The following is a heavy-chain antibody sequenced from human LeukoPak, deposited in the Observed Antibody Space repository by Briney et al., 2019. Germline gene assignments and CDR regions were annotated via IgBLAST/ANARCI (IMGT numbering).Heavy chain of an antibody. Sequence: GGSLRLSCAASGFTFSSSWMTWVRQAPGKGLEWVANIKQDGNEKYYVDSVKGRFTVSRDNATNSLYLQMNSLRVEDTAVYYCARPGLYCSGGSCYPFESWGQGTLVTVSS. CDR2: IKQDGNEK. CDR1: GFTFSSSW. D-gene: IGHD2-15*01. J-gene: IGHJ4*02. CDR3: ARPGLYCSGGSCYPFES. V-gene: IGHV3-7*01.